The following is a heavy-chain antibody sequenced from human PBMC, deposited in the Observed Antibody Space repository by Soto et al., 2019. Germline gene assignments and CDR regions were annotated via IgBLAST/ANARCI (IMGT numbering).Heavy chain of an antibody. CDR1: GGSISSSSYY. V-gene: IGHV4-39*01. CDR3: ARREGPPDYFDY. J-gene: IGHJ4*02. CDR2: IYYSGST. D-gene: IGHD1-26*01. Sequence: SETLSLTCTVSGGSISSSSYYWGWIRQPPGKGLEWIGSIYYSGSTYYNPSLKSRVTISVDTSKNQFSLKLSSVTAADTAVYYCARREGPPDYFDYWGQGTLVTVSS.